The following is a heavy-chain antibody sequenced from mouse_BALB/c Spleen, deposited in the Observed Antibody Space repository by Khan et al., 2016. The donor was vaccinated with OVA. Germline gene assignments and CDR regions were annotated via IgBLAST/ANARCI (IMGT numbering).Heavy chain of an antibody. J-gene: IGHJ2*01. CDR3: ARTARIKY. CDR1: GYSITSGYG. CDR2: ISYSGSN. V-gene: IGHV3-2*02. Sequence: EVQLQESGPGLVKPSQSLSLTCTVTGYSITSGYGWNWIRQFPGNKLEWMGYISYSGSNNYNPSLKSRISITRDTSTNQFFLQLNSVTTEDTATYYCARTARIKYWGQGTTLTVAS. D-gene: IGHD1-2*01.